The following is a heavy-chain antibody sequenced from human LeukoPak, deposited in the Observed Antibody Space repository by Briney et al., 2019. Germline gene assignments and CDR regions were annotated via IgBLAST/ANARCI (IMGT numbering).Heavy chain of an antibody. Sequence: SETLSLTCTVSGGSVSSGSYYWSWIRQPPGKGLEWIGYIYYSGSTNYNPSLKSRVTISVDTSKNQFSLKLSSVTAADTAVYYCARGRGGDHYWGQGTLVTVSS. CDR3: ARGRGGDHY. V-gene: IGHV4-61*01. J-gene: IGHJ4*02. CDR2: IYYSGST. D-gene: IGHD2-21*02. CDR1: GGSVSSGSYY.